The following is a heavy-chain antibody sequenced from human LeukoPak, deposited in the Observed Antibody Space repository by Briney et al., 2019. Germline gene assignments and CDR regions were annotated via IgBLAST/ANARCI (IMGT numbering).Heavy chain of an antibody. V-gene: IGHV4-59*01. CDR1: GGSISSYY. CDR3: ARDPGSGYEEHFDY. CDR2: IYYSGST. Sequence: SETLSLTCTVSGGSISSYYWSWIRQPPGKGLEWIGYIYYSGSTNYNPSLKSRVTISVDTSKNQFSLKLSSVTAADTAVYYCARDPGSGYEEHFDYWGQGTLVTVSS. J-gene: IGHJ4*02. D-gene: IGHD5-12*01.